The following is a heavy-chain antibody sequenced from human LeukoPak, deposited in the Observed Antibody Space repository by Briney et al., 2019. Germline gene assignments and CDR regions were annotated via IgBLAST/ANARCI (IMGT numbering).Heavy chain of an antibody. Sequence: GGSLRLSSAASGLTLSTSPMNWVRLAPGNRLEWVSTSGTSGDTYYADSVKGRFTISRDNSKSTLSLQMANLRVEDTAVYYCATKTPGNYPYDYWGQGTLVTVSP. CDR1: GLTLSTSP. J-gene: IGHJ4*02. CDR3: ATKTPGNYPYDY. D-gene: IGHD3-22*01. V-gene: IGHV3-23*01. CDR2: SGTSGDT.